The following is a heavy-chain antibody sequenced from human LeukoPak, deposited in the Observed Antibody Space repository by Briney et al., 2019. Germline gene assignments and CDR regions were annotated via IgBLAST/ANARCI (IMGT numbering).Heavy chain of an antibody. J-gene: IGHJ5*02. CDR1: GSNFANHW. Sequence: PGASLQISCKCSGSNFANHWIGWVRPLPGTRQESMGIFYADDSGTNYSPSFQGQVSFSVDKPSSAAFLEWSSLKASDTAIYYCARLSIASRALFLAAKSGFDPWGQGTLVTVSP. CDR3: ARLSIASRALFLAAKSGFDP. CDR2: FYADDSGT. D-gene: IGHD6-13*01. V-gene: IGHV5-51*01.